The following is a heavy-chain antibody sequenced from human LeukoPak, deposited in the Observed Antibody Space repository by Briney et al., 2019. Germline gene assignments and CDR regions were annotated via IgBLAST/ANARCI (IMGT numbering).Heavy chain of an antibody. V-gene: IGHV3-49*03. CDR2: IRSKAYGGTT. CDR3: TRFSSSWPYYGMDV. J-gene: IGHJ6*02. CDR1: GFTFGDYA. D-gene: IGHD6-13*01. Sequence: GGSLRLSCTASGFTFGDYAMSWFRQAPGKGLEWVSFIRSKAYGGTTEYAASVKGRFTISRDDSKSIAYLQMNSLKTEDTAVYYCTRFSSSWPYYGMDVWGQGTTVTVSS.